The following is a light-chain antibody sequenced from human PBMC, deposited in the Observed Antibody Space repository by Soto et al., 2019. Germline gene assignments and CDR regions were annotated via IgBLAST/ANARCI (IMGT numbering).Light chain of an antibody. J-gene: IGKJ4*01. Sequence: EIVLTQSPATLSLSPGEIATLSCRASQSVSSYLAWYQRKPGQAPRLLIYDASNRATGIPARFSGSGSGTDFTLTISSLEPEDFAVYYCQQRSNWPSVTFGGGTKVEIK. CDR2: DAS. V-gene: IGKV3-11*01. CDR1: QSVSSY. CDR3: QQRSNWPSVT.